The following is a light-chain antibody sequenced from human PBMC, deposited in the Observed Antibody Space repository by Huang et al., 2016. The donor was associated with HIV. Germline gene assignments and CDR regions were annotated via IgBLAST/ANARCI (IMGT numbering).Light chain of an antibody. CDR2: GAS. Sequence: EIVMTQSPATLSVSPGERATLSCRASQSVSSNLAWYQQKPGQAPRLLIYGASTSAPGIPARFSGSGSVTEFTLTISSLQSEDFAVYYCQQYNNWLTWTFGQGTKVEIK. V-gene: IGKV3-15*01. J-gene: IGKJ1*01. CDR3: QQYNNWLTWT. CDR1: QSVSSN.